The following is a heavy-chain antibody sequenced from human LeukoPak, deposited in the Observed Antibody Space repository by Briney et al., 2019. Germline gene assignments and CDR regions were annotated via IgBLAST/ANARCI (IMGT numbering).Heavy chain of an antibody. J-gene: IGHJ4*02. CDR1: GGSLSVYY. D-gene: IGHD1-26*01. V-gene: IGHV4-34*01. Sequence: PSETLSLTCAVYGGSLSVYYWSWIRQPPGKGLEWIGEINHSGSTNYNPSLKSRVTISVDTSKNQFSLKLSSVPAADTAVYYCASIVGATFLDFWGQGTLVTVSS. CDR3: ASIVGATFLDF. CDR2: INHSGST.